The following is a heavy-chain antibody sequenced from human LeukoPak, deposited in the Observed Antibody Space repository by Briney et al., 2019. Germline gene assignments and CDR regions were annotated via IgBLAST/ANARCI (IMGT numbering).Heavy chain of an antibody. D-gene: IGHD3-3*01. CDR2: IYSGGST. CDR3: AREIPLRAGWFAP. CDR1: GFTVSSNY. V-gene: IGHV3-53*01. J-gene: IGHJ5*02. Sequence: PGGSLRLSCAASGFTVSSNYMSWVRQAPGKGLEWVSVIYSGGSTYYADSVKGRFTISRDNSKNTLYLQMNSLRAEDTAVYYCAREIPLRAGWFAPWGQGTLVTVSS.